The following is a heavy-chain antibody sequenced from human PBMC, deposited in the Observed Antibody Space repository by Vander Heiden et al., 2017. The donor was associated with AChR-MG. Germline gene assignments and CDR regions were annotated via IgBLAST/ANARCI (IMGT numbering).Heavy chain of an antibody. CDR2: IYPGDSDT. V-gene: IGHV5-51*03. Sequence: EVQLVQSGAEVKKPEESLKISCKGSGYSFTSYWIGWVRQMPGKGLEWMGIIYPGDSDTRYSPSFQGQVTISADKSISTAYLQWSSLKASDTAMYYCASLYYYDSSGGGWFDPWGQGTLVTVSS. J-gene: IGHJ5*02. CDR3: ASLYYYDSSGGGWFDP. CDR1: GYSFTSYW. D-gene: IGHD3-22*01.